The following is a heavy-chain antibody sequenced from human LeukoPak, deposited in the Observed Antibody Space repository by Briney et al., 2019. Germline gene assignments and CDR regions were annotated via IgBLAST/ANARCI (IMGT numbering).Heavy chain of an antibody. J-gene: IGHJ4*02. CDR2: IYSGGGT. Sequence: QPGGSLRLSCAASGFTFSSNYMSWVRQAPGKGLEWVSVIYSGGGTYYADSVKGRFTISRDNSKNTLYLQMNSLRAEDTAVYYCGRENHYYDSSGYYFKIDYWGQGTLVTVSS. D-gene: IGHD3-22*01. V-gene: IGHV3-53*01. CDR1: GFTFSSNY. CDR3: GRENHYYDSSGYYFKIDY.